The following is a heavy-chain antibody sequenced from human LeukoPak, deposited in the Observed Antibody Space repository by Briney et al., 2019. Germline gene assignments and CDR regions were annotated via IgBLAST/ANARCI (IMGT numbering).Heavy chain of an antibody. Sequence: SETLSLTCTVSGGSIRDNSYYWSWIRQPPGKGLEWIGEINHSGSTNYNPSLKSRVTISVDTSKNQFSLKLSSVTAADTAVYYCARGGIAAANWFDPWGQGTLVTVSS. J-gene: IGHJ5*02. CDR1: GGSIRDNSYY. D-gene: IGHD6-13*01. CDR2: INHSGST. V-gene: IGHV4-34*01. CDR3: ARGGIAAANWFDP.